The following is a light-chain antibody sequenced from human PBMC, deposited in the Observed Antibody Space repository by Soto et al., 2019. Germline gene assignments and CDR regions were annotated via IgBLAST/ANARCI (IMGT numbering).Light chain of an antibody. CDR1: HGVSSN. V-gene: IGKV3-15*01. Sequence: DIVMTQSPATLSVSPGERATLSCRASHGVSSNLAWYQQKPGQAPRLLIYVASTRATGIPARFSGSESGTEFTLTISSLQSEYCAVYFCQQYNNWPPMYSFGQGTKLEIK. CDR2: VAS. J-gene: IGKJ2*03. CDR3: QQYNNWPPMYS.